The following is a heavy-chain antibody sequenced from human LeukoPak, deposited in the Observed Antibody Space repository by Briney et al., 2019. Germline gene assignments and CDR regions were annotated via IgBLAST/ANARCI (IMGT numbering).Heavy chain of an antibody. Sequence: SVKVCCKASGGTFSSYAISWVRQAPGQGLEWMGGIIPIFGTANYAQKFQGRVTITADKSTSTAYMGLSSLRSEDTAVYYCAKSRELSLYYFDYWGPGTLVTVSS. V-gene: IGHV1-69*06. CDR2: IIPIFGTA. J-gene: IGHJ4*02. CDR1: GGTFSSYA. CDR3: AKSRELSLYYFDY. D-gene: IGHD3-16*02.